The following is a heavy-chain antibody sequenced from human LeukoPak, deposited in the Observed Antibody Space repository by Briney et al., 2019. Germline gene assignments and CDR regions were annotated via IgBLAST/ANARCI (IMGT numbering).Heavy chain of an antibody. CDR3: ARVLGEAPGWLDP. CDR1: GFTFSGSA. D-gene: IGHD3-16*01. J-gene: IGHJ5*02. CDR2: IRSKANSYAT. V-gene: IGHV3-73*01. Sequence: GGSLRLSCAASGFTFSGSAMHWVRQASGKGLEWVGRIRSKANSYATAYAASVKGRFTISRDDSKNTAYLQMNSLKTEDTAVYYCARVLGEAPGWLDPWGQGTLVTVSS.